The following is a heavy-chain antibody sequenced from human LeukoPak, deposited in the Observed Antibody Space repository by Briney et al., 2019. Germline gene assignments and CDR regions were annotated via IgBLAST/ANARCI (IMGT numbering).Heavy chain of an antibody. J-gene: IGHJ6*03. Sequence: ASAKVSCKASGYTSTSYNINWVRQTLEQGRERMGWMKPNSGKTGYAQKFQGRVTLTRNTSIRTAYMELSSLRSEDTAVYYCATGLTHYYYYYMDVWGKGTTVTVSS. CDR3: ATGLTHYYYYYMDV. V-gene: IGHV1-8*01. CDR2: MKPNSGKT. CDR1: GYTSTSYN.